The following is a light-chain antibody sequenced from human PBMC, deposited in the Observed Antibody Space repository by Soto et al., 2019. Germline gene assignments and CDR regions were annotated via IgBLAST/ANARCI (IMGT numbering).Light chain of an antibody. Sequence: QSVLTQPPSASGTPGQRVTISCSGSSSNIGSKTVNWYQQLPGTAPKLLIYGSDQRPSGVPDRFSGSKSGTSATLGITGFQTGDEADYYCGSWDSSLSAYVFGTGTKVTVL. CDR3: GSWDSSLSAYV. V-gene: IGLV1-44*01. CDR1: SSNIGSKT. J-gene: IGLJ1*01. CDR2: GSD.